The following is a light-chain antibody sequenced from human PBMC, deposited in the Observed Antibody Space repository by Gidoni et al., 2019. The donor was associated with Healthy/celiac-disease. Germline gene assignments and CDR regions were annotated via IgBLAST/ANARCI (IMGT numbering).Light chain of an antibody. J-gene: IGLJ2*01. CDR2: DTS. Sequence: QAVVTQEPSLTVSPGGTVTLTCGSSTGAVTSGHYPHWFQQKPGQAPRTLIYDTSKKHSWTPARFSGSLLGGKAALTLSGAQPEDEAEYYCLLSYSGALVVFGGGTKLTVL. CDR1: TGAVTSGHY. V-gene: IGLV7-46*01. CDR3: LLSYSGALVV.